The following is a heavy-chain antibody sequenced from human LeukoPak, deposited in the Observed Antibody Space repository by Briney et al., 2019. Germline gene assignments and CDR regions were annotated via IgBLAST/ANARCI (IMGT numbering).Heavy chain of an antibody. J-gene: IGHJ6*03. CDR1: GFTFSSYA. D-gene: IGHD2-2*02. Sequence: PGGSLRLSCAASGFTFSSYAMHWVRQAPGKGLEWVAVISYDGSNKYYADSVKGRFTISRDNSKNTLYLQMNSLRAEDTAVYYCARDINIVVVPAAILGYMDVWGKGTTVTVSS. CDR2: ISYDGSNK. CDR3: ARDINIVVVPAAILGYMDV. V-gene: IGHV3-30-3*01.